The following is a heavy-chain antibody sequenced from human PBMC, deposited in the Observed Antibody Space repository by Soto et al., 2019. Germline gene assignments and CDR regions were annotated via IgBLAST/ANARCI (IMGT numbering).Heavy chain of an antibody. D-gene: IGHD3-16*01. J-gene: IGHJ3*02. Sequence: PSETLSLTCTVSGGSISSGDYYWSGIRQPPGKGLEWIGYIYYSGTTYYNPSLKSRVTISLDTSKNQFSLKLSSVTAADTAVYFCARWILLCPDVDIWGKCTTVP. CDR1: GGSISSGDYY. CDR2: IYYSGTT. V-gene: IGHV4-30-4*01. CDR3: ARWILLCPDVDI.